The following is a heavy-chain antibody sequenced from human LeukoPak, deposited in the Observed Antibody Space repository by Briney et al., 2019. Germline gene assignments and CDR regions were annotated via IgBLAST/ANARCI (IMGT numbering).Heavy chain of an antibody. CDR3: ARGGRDGYNNWFDP. CDR1: GGSFSGYY. V-gene: IGHV4-59*10. Sequence: SETLSLTCAVYGGSFSGYYWNWIRQPAGEGLEWIGRMYTSGSTNYNPSLKSRVTMSVDTSKNQFSLELTSVTAADTAVYYCARGGRDGYNNWFDPWGQGTLVTVSS. D-gene: IGHD5-24*01. J-gene: IGHJ5*02. CDR2: MYTSGST.